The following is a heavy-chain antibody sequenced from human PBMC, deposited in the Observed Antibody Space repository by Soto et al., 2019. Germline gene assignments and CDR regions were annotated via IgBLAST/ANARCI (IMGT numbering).Heavy chain of an antibody. D-gene: IGHD1-7*01. CDR2: IYYSGST. CDR3: ARTGFDSTGTTSTLFDY. V-gene: IGHV4-31*03. CDR1: GGSISSGGYY. Sequence: SETLSLTCTVSGGSISSGGYYWSWIRQHPGKGLEWIGYIYYSGSTYYNPSLKSRVTISVDTSKNQFSLKLSSVTAADTAVYYCARTGFDSTGTTSTLFDYWGQGTLVTVSS. J-gene: IGHJ4*02.